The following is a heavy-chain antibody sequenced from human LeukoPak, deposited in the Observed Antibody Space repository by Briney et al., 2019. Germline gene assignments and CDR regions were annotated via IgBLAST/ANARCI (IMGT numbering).Heavy chain of an antibody. J-gene: IGHJ4*02. CDR2: ISYDGSNK. D-gene: IGHD3-10*01. Sequence: GGSLRLSCAASVFTFSSYAMHWVRQAPGKGLEWVAVISYDGSNKYYADSVKGRFTISRDNSKNTLYLQMNSLRAEDTAVYYCARDFGYWGQGTLVTVSS. CDR3: ARDFGY. CDR1: VFTFSSYA. V-gene: IGHV3-30-3*01.